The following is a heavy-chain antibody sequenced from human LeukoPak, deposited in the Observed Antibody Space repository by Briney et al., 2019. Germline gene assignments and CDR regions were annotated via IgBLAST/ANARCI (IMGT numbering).Heavy chain of an antibody. V-gene: IGHV4-34*01. Sequence: PSETLSLTCAVYGGSFSGYYWSWIRQPPGEGLEWIGEINHSGSTNYNPSLKSRVTISVDTSKNQFSLKLSSVTAADTAVYYCARASYDYIWGSYRKPFDYWGQGTLVTVSS. J-gene: IGHJ4*02. CDR2: INHSGST. D-gene: IGHD3-16*02. CDR1: GGSFSGYY. CDR3: ARASYDYIWGSYRKPFDY.